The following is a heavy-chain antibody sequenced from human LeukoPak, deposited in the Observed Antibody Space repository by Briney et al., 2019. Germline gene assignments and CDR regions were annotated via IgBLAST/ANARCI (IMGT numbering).Heavy chain of an antibody. CDR1: GGSFSGYY. CDR3: ARARITMVRGVIPGFAFDI. V-gene: IGHV4-34*01. J-gene: IGHJ3*02. D-gene: IGHD3-10*01. Sequence: SETLSLTCAVYGGSFSGYYWSWIRQPPGKGLEWIGEINHSGSTNYNPSLKSRVTISVDTSKNQFSLKLSSVTAADTAVYYCARARITMVRGVIPGFAFDIWGQGTMVTVSS. CDR2: INHSGST.